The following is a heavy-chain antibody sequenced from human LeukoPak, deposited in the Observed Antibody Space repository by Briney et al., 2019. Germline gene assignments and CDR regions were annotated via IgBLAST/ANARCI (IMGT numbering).Heavy chain of an antibody. CDR1: GFIFSTFA. J-gene: IGHJ4*02. CDR3: AKSGSGWRGSTYYFDY. D-gene: IGHD6-25*01. V-gene: IGHV3-23*01. Sequence: GGSLRLSCAASGFIFSTFAMGWVRQAPGKGLEWVSTISGSGATTYYAASVKGRFTISRDKSKNTLYPQMNSLRAEDTAIYFCAKSGSGWRGSTYYFDYWGQGTLVTVSS. CDR2: ISGSGATT.